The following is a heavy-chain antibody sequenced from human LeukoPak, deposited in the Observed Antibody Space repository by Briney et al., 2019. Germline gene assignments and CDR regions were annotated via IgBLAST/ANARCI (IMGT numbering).Heavy chain of an antibody. CDR2: ISNDGTNE. J-gene: IGHJ3*02. D-gene: IGHD4-17*01. CDR1: GFTFSSYA. CDR3: AVDYGDYIDAFDI. V-gene: IGHV3-30*04. Sequence: GESLRLSCAASGFTFSSYAMHWVRQAPGKGLEWVAVISNDGTNEYYADSMKGRFTISRDNSKNTLYLQMNSLTGGDTAVYYCAVDYGDYIDAFDIWGQGTMVTVSS.